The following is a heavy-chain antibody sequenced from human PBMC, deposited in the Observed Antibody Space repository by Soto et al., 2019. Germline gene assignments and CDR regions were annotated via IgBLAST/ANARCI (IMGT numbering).Heavy chain of an antibody. D-gene: IGHD3-22*01. CDR3: ARGHYYDSSGYLHHFDY. CDR2: IYHSGST. Sequence: PSETLSLTCAVSGYSISSGYYWGWIRQPPGKGLEWTGSIYHSGSTYYNPSLKSRVTISVDTSKNQFSLKLSSVTAADTAVYYCARGHYYDSSGYLHHFDYWGQGTLVTVSS. J-gene: IGHJ4*02. V-gene: IGHV4-38-2*01. CDR1: GYSISSGYY.